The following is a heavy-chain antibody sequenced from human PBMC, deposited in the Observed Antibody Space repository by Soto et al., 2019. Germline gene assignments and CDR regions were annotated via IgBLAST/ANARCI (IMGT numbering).Heavy chain of an antibody. CDR1: GFTFSSYS. J-gene: IGHJ4*02. Sequence: GESLKISCAASGFTFSSYSMNWVRQAPGKGLEWVSSISSSSSYIYYADSVKGRFTISRDNAKNSLYLQMNSLRAEDTAVYYCATTYYDILTGYSGDYWGQGTLVTVSS. D-gene: IGHD3-9*01. CDR2: ISSSSSYI. CDR3: ATTYYDILTGYSGDY. V-gene: IGHV3-21*01.